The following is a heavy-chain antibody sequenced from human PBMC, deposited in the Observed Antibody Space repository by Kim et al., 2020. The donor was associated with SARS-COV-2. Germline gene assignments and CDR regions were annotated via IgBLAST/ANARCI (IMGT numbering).Heavy chain of an antibody. Sequence: GGSLRLSCAASGFTFSSYSMNWVRQAPGKGLEWVSSISSSSSYIYYADSVKGRFTISRDNAKNSLYLQMNSLRAEDTAVYYCASDIVATGDFDYWGQGTLVTVSS. CDR2: ISSSSSYI. J-gene: IGHJ4*02. CDR3: ASDIVATGDFDY. V-gene: IGHV3-21*01. D-gene: IGHD5-12*01. CDR1: GFTFSSYS.